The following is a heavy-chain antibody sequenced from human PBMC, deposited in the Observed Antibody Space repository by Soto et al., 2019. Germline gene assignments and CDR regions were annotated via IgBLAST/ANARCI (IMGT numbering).Heavy chain of an antibody. D-gene: IGHD3-3*01. J-gene: IGHJ6*02. CDR3: ARDPQGVVNYYYYYGMDF. CDR2: ISSGSDYI. CDR1: QFTFSSYT. V-gene: IGHV3-21*01. Sequence: GGSLRLSCVASQFTFSSYTMNWVRQAPGKGLEWVSSISSGSDYIYYADSVKGRFTISRDNAKKSLYLLMNSLRAEDTAVYYCARDPQGVVNYYYYYGMDFWGQGTTVTVSS.